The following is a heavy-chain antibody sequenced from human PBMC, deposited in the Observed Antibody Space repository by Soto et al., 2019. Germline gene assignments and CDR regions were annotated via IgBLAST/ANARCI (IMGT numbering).Heavy chain of an antibody. V-gene: IGHV1-3*01. CDR3: ARGGEQWLVRDYYYYGMDV. J-gene: IGHJ6*02. D-gene: IGHD6-19*01. CDR1: GYTFTSYA. Sequence: ASVKVSCKASGYTFTSYAMHWVRQAPGQRLEWMGWINAGNGNTKYSQKFQGRVTITRDTSASTAYMELSSLRSEDTAVYYCARGGEQWLVRDYYYYGMDVWGQGTTVTVSS. CDR2: INAGNGNT.